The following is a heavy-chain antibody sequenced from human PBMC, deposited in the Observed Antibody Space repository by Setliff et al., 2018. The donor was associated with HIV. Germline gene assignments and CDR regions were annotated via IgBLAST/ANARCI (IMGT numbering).Heavy chain of an antibody. J-gene: IGHJ6*03. V-gene: IGHV3-48*01. D-gene: IGHD5-18*01. Sequence: GGSLRLSCAASGFTFSSYSMNWVRQAPGKGLEWVSYISSSGNSIYYADSVKGRFSISRDNAKNSLYLQMNSLRAEDTAVYYCVRVAYEYIYGYNNYYYMDVWGKGTTVTVSS. CDR1: GFTFSSYS. CDR2: ISSSGNSI. CDR3: VRVAYEYIYGYNNYYYMDV.